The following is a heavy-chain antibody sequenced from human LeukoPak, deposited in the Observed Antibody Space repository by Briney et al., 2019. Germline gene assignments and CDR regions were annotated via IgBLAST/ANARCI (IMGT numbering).Heavy chain of an antibody. CDR2: ISGSGGST. CDR3: AKEFWSGYYAQDY. CDR1: GFTFSSYA. V-gene: IGHV3-23*01. J-gene: IGHJ4*02. D-gene: IGHD3-3*01. Sequence: GGSLRLSCAASGFTFSSYAMSWVRQAPGKGLEWVSTISGSGGSTYYADSVKGRFTVSRDNSKNTLYLQMNSLRAEDTAVYYCAKEFWSGYYAQDYWGQGTLVTVSS.